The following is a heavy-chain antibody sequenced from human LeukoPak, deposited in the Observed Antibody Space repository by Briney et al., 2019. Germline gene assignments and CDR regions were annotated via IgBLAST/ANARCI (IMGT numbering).Heavy chain of an antibody. D-gene: IGHD3-10*01. CDR3: AKVAKYYYGPETYFFFEN. CDR1: GGSFSGYY. V-gene: IGHV4-59*10. Sequence: SETLSLTCAVYGGSFSGYYWSWIRQPAGKQLEWIGHMYATGTTNYNPSLKSRVSMSIDTSKNQISLNLRSVTAADTAVYYCAKVAKYYYGPETYFFFENWGQGTLVTVSS. CDR2: MYATGTT. J-gene: IGHJ4*02.